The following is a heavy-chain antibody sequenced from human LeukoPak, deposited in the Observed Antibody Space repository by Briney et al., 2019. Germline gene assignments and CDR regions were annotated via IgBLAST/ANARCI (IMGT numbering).Heavy chain of an antibody. CDR2: ISPTSFGT. Sequence: ASVKVSCKASGYTFTGYYIHWVRQAPGQGLEWMGWISPTSFGTKYEQKFQGRVTMTRDTSISTDYMELSDLRSDDTAVYYCAGFRGSGWYSFDLWGQGTLVTVSS. CDR3: AGFRGSGWYSFDL. CDR1: GYTFTGYY. V-gene: IGHV1-2*02. D-gene: IGHD6-19*01. J-gene: IGHJ5*02.